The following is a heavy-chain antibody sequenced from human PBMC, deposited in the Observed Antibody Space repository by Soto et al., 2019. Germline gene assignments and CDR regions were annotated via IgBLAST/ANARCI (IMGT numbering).Heavy chain of an antibody. CDR1: GATLDTFINYG. CDR3: ARGAATKIVVVMYDAHEI. D-gene: IGHD3-22*01. Sequence: QVQLVQSGAEVKKPGSSVKVSCEASGATLDTFINYGVTWVRRAPGQGLEWMGGIIPVFGTAHYAQKFQGRLTISADEDCRTAYMELSSLRSEDTAVYYCARGAATKIVVVMYDAHEIWGQGTMVTVSS. J-gene: IGHJ3*02. CDR2: IIPVFGTA. V-gene: IGHV1-69*12.